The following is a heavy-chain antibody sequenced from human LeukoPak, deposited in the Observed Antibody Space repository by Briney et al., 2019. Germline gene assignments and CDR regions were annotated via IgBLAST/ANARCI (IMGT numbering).Heavy chain of an antibody. Sequence: GGSLRLSCAASGFTFSNAWMSWVRQAPGKGLEWVANIKQDGSEKYYVDSVKGRFTISRDNAKNSLYLQMNSLRAEDTAVYYCARETEGYCSSTSCYTHFDYWGQGTLVTVSS. CDR2: IKQDGSEK. CDR3: ARETEGYCSSTSCYTHFDY. J-gene: IGHJ4*02. CDR1: GFTFSNAW. V-gene: IGHV3-7*01. D-gene: IGHD2-2*02.